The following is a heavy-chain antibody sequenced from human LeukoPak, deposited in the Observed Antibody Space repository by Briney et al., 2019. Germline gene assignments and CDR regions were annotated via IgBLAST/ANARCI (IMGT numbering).Heavy chain of an antibody. CDR2: ISSSGDTI. V-gene: IGHV3-48*01. CDR3: AKAPQQYSSRLTAPFDP. Sequence: GGSLRLSCAASGFTFSDYSMNWVRQAPGEGLEWISYISSSGDTIYYADSVKGRFTISRDNSKNTLYLQMNSLRAEDTAVYYCAKAPQQYSSRLTAPFDPWGQGTLVTVSS. D-gene: IGHD6-13*01. CDR1: GFTFSDYS. J-gene: IGHJ5*02.